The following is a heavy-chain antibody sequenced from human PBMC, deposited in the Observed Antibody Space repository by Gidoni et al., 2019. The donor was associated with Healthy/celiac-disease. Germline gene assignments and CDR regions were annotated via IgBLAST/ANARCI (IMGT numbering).Heavy chain of an antibody. Sequence: QVQLVESGGGGVQPGRSLRLSCAASGFTFSSYAMHWVRQAPGKGLEWVAVISYDGSNKYYADSVKGRFTISRDNSKNTLYLQMNSLRAEDTAVYYCARVPFASLLTGLDYWGQGTLVTVSS. CDR3: ARVPFASLLTGLDY. D-gene: IGHD3-9*01. CDR1: GFTFSSYA. CDR2: ISYDGSNK. V-gene: IGHV3-30*04. J-gene: IGHJ4*02.